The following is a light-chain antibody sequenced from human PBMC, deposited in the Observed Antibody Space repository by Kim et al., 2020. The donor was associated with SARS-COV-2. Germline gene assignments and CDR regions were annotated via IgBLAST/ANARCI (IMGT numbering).Light chain of an antibody. CDR2: EVT. CDR3: SSYTSSSTPVV. Sequence: QSVPISCTGTSSDVGSYNLVSWYQQPPGTAPKLMIYEVTNRPSGVPDRFSGSKSGNTASLTISGLQAEDEADYYCSSYTSSSTPVVFGGGTQLTVL. V-gene: IGLV2-18*02. J-gene: IGLJ2*01. CDR1: SSDVGSYNL.